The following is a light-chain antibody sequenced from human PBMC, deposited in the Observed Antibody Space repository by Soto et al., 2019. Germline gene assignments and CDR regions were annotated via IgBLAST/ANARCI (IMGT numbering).Light chain of an antibody. Sequence: EIVLAQPPVTLSLSPGERATLSCRASQSVSSRSLAWYQQKPGQAPRLLIYDASSRPPGIPDRFSGSGSGTDFTLTISRLEPEDFAVYYCQQSATFGPGTKVDI. CDR2: DAS. J-gene: IGKJ3*01. CDR1: QSVSSRS. CDR3: QQSAT. V-gene: IGKV3-20*01.